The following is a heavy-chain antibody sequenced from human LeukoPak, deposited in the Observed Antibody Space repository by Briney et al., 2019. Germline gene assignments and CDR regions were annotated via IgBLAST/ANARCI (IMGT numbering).Heavy chain of an antibody. CDR2: ISAYNGNT. J-gene: IGHJ4*02. Sequence: ASVKVSCKAPGYTFTSYGISWVRQAPGQGLEWMGWISAYNGNTNYAQKLQGRVTMTTDTSTSTAYMELRSLRSDDTAVYYCARTVDYYYDSSGYIDYWGQGTLVTVSS. D-gene: IGHD3-22*01. CDR1: GYTFTSYG. CDR3: ARTVDYYYDSSGYIDY. V-gene: IGHV1-18*01.